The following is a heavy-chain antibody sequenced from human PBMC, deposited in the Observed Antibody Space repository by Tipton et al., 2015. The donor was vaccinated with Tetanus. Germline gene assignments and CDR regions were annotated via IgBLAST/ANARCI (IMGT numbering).Heavy chain of an antibody. J-gene: IGHJ6*02. CDR1: SASISNGGFS. CDR2: VYYSGST. CDR3: ARLSIAATGTYGLTFYYGMDV. V-gene: IGHV4-39*02. D-gene: IGHD6-13*01. Sequence: TLSLTCTVSSASISNGGFSWGWIRQPPGRGLEWIGSVYYSGSTYYNPSLKSRVAISVDTSKNHFSLKLSSVTAADTAVYYCARLSIAATGTYGLTFYYGMDVWGPGTTVTVSS.